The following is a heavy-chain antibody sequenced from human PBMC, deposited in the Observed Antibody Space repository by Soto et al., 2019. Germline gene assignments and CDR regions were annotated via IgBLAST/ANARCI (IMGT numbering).Heavy chain of an antibody. V-gene: IGHV4-39*01. Sequence: LATRSPTCTVSGGSIRSRSYYWGWFRQPRWKGLAWIGSFYYSGSTSYNPSLKSRVTISVDTSRNQFSLKLSSVTAADTAVYYCARGSPVGSGWYVDWFDPWGQGALVTV. CDR3: ARGSPVGSGWYVDWFDP. D-gene: IGHD6-19*01. CDR1: GGSIRSRSYY. J-gene: IGHJ5*02. CDR2: FYYSGST.